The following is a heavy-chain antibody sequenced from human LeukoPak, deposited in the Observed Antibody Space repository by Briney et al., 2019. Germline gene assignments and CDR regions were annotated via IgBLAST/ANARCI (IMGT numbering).Heavy chain of an antibody. V-gene: IGHV1-69*13. J-gene: IGHJ6*02. D-gene: IGHD2-15*01. CDR2: IIPIFGTA. Sequence: ASVKVSCKASGYTFTSYGISWVRQAPGQGLEWMGGIIPIFGTANYAQKFQGRVTITADESTSTAYMELSSLRSEDTAVYYCASRGFGLHMDVWGQGTTVTVSS. CDR3: ASRGFGLHMDV. CDR1: GYTFTSYG.